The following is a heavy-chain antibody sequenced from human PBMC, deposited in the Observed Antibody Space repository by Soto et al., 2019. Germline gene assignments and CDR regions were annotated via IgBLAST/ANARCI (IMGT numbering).Heavy chain of an antibody. D-gene: IGHD3-9*01. Sequence: QVQLVESGGGVVQPGRSLRLSCAASGFTFSSYAMHWVRQAPGKGLEWVAVISYDGSNKYYADSVKGRFTISRDNSKNTLYLKMNSMRAEDTAVYYCARDKEVRYFDWDNWFDPWGQGTLVTVSS. J-gene: IGHJ5*02. CDR3: ARDKEVRYFDWDNWFDP. CDR1: GFTFSSYA. V-gene: IGHV3-30-3*01. CDR2: ISYDGSNK.